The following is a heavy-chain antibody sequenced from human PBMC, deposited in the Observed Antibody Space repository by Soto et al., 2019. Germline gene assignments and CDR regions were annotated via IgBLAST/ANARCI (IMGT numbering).Heavy chain of an antibody. CDR1: GGSISSSSYY. CDR3: ARTSHGDDAFDI. Sequence: PSETLSLTCTVSGGSISSSSYYWGWIRQPPGKGLEWIGSIYYSGSTYYNPSLKSRVTISVDTPKNQFSLKLSSVTAADTAVYYCARTSHGDDAFDIWGQGTMVTVSS. CDR2: IYYSGST. J-gene: IGHJ3*02. V-gene: IGHV4-39*01. D-gene: IGHD2-2*01.